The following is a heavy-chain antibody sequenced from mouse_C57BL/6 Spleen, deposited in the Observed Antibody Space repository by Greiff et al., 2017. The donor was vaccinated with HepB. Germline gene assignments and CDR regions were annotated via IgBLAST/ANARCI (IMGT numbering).Heavy chain of an antibody. D-gene: IGHD1-1*01. CDR2: IYPGDGDT. CDR1: GYAFSSSW. CDR3: ARAHYYGSSLGY. J-gene: IGHJ2*01. V-gene: IGHV1-82*01. Sequence: QVQLQQSGPELVKPGASVKISCKASGYAFSSSWMNWVKQRPGKGLEWIGRIYPGDGDTNYNGKFKGKATLTADKSSSTAYMQLSSLTSEDSAVYFCARAHYYGSSLGYWGQGTTLTVSS.